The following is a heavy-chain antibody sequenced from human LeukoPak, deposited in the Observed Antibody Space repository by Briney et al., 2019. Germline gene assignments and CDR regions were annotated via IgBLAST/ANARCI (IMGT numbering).Heavy chain of an antibody. CDR2: ISGSGYST. CDR1: GFTFSTYA. Sequence: GGSLRLSCAASGFTFSTYAMSWVRQAPGKGLEWVSSISGSGYSTYFADSLKGRFTISRDNSKSTLYLQMNSLRADDTAVYYCAKGDSSSGWYRWFDPWGQGTLVTVSS. D-gene: IGHD6-19*01. J-gene: IGHJ5*02. V-gene: IGHV3-23*01. CDR3: AKGDSSSGWYRWFDP.